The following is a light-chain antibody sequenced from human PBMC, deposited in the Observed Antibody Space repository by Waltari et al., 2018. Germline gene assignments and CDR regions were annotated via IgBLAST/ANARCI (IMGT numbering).Light chain of an antibody. CDR2: PAS. CDR3: QQYNNWPGT. CDR1: QSFGSN. Sequence: EILMTQSPATLSVSQGERSTVTCRASQSFGSNLAWYQHKPGQSPRLLIYPASTTAAGIPARFSGSGSGTEFTLTISSLQSEDFAIYYCQQYNNWPGTFGQGTRVEIK. J-gene: IGKJ1*01. V-gene: IGKV3-15*01.